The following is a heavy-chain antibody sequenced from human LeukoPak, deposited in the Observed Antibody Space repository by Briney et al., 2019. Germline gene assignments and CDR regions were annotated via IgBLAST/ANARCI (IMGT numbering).Heavy chain of an antibody. CDR1: GGSISSYY. V-gene: IGHV4-59*01. D-gene: IGHD4-11*01. J-gene: IGHJ4*02. Sequence: SETLSLTCTVSGGSISSYYWSWIRQPPGKGLEWIGYIYYSGSTNYNPSLKSRVTISVATSKNQFSLKLSSVTAADTAVYCCARGAVTNFDYWGQGTLVTVSS. CDR2: IYYSGST. CDR3: ARGAVTNFDY.